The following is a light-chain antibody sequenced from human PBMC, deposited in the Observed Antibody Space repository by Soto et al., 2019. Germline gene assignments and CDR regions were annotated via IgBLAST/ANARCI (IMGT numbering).Light chain of an antibody. V-gene: IGLV2-8*01. CDR1: SSDVGGYNY. CDR2: EVS. CDR3: SSYAGSKAV. J-gene: IGLJ1*01. Sequence: QCALTQPPSASGSPGQSVTISCTGTSSDVGGYNYVSWYQQHPGKAPNLMIYEVSKRPSGVPDRFSGSKSGNTASLTVSGLQAEDEADYYCSSYAGSKAVFGTGTKVTVL.